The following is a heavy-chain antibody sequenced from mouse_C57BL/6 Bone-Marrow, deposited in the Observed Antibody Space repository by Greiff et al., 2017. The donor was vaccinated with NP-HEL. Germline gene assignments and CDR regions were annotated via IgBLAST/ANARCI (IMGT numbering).Heavy chain of an antibody. CDR2: IYPGSGST. CDR1: GYTFTSYW. D-gene: IGHD2-12*01. J-gene: IGHJ4*01. V-gene: IGHV1-55*01. CDR3: ARVSYSFYAMDY. Sequence: VQLQQPGAELVKPGASVKMSCKASGYTFTSYWITWVKQRPGQGLEWIGDIYPGSGSTNYNEKFKSKATLTVDKPSSTAYMQPRSLPSEASAVYYCARVSYSFYAMDYCGQGTPVTVSS.